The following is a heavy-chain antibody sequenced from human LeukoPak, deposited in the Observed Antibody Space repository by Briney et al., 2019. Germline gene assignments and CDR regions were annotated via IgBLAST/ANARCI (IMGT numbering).Heavy chain of an antibody. Sequence: GGSLRHSCASSGFTFDDYAMHWVREAPGKGLEWVSGISWNSGSIGYADSVNGRFTISRDNAKNSLYLQMNSLRAEDTALYYCANVVGYWGQGTLVTVSS. J-gene: IGHJ4*02. V-gene: IGHV3-9*01. CDR2: ISWNSGSI. CDR1: GFTFDDYA. CDR3: ANVVGY. D-gene: IGHD2-21*01.